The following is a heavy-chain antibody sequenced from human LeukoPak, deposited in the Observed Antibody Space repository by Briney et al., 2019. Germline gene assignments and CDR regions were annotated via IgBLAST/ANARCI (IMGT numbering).Heavy chain of an antibody. J-gene: IGHJ5*02. CDR1: GYTFTSYG. CDR3: ARDLIAAAPTDWFDP. CDR2: ISAYNGNT. Sequence: ASVKVSCKASGYTFTSYGISWVRQAPGQGLEWMGWISAYNGNTNYAQKLQGRVTMTTDTSTSTAYMELRSLRSDDTAVYYCARDLIAAAPTDWFDPWGQGTLVTVSS. D-gene: IGHD6-13*01. V-gene: IGHV1-18*01.